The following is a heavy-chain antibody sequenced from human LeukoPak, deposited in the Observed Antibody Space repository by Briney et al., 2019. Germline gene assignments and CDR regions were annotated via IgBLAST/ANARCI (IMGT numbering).Heavy chain of an antibody. CDR2: VHSSGST. CDR3: ARTLNINLYYFEY. Sequence: SETLSLTCSVSGGSISGYYWSWIRQPPGKGLEWIGYVHSSGSTTYHPSLKSRVTISPDTSKNQFSLKLSSVTAADTAVYYCARTLNINLYYFEYWGQGTLVTVSS. J-gene: IGHJ4*02. D-gene: IGHD1/OR15-1a*01. V-gene: IGHV4-59*01. CDR1: GGSISGYY.